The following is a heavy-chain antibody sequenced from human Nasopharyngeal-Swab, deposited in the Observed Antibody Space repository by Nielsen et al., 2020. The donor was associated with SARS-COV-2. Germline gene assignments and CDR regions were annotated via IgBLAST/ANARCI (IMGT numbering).Heavy chain of an antibody. CDR3: ARATGSTNCINDY. CDR1: GYSISSGYY. D-gene: IGHD2-2*01. J-gene: IGHJ4*02. V-gene: IGHV4-38-2*02. Sequence: SETLSLTCTVSGYSISSGYYWGWIRQPPGKGLEWIGSIYHSGSTYYNPSLKTRVTISVDTSKNQFSLRLSSVTAADTAVYYCARATGSTNCINDYWGQGTLVTVSS. CDR2: IYHSGST.